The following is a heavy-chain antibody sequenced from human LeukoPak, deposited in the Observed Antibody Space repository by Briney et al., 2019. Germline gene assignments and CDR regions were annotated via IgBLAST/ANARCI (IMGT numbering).Heavy chain of an antibody. CDR3: ARAPDYGDYVGWFDP. Sequence: SVKVSCKASGGTFSSYAISWVRQAPGQGLEWMGGIIPIFGTANYAQKFQGRVTITADESTSTAYMELSSLRSEDTVVYYCARAPDYGDYVGWFDPWGQGTLVTVSS. CDR2: IIPIFGTA. CDR1: GGTFSSYA. V-gene: IGHV1-69*01. J-gene: IGHJ5*02. D-gene: IGHD4-17*01.